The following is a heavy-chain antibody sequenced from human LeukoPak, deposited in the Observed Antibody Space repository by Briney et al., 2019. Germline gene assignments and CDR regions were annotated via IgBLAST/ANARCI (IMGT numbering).Heavy chain of an antibody. J-gene: IGHJ3*02. Sequence: GESLKISRKGSGYSFTNYWFGWVPQMPGKGLEWRGIIYTGDSDTRYSPSFQGQVTISADKSISTAYLQWSSLKASDTAMYYCARPVVTASFDAFDIWGQGTMVTVSS. V-gene: IGHV5-51*01. CDR2: IYTGDSDT. CDR3: ARPVVTASFDAFDI. CDR1: GYSFTNYW. D-gene: IGHD2-21*02.